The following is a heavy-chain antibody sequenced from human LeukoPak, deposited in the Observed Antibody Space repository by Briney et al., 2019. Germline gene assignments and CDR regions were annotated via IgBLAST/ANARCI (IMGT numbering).Heavy chain of an antibody. J-gene: IGHJ6*03. V-gene: IGHV3-43D*03. CDR1: GFTFDDYA. CDR3: AKESNRGNLGGYYYMDV. CDR2: ISWDGGST. Sequence: PGGSLRLSCAASGFTFDDYAMHWVRQAPGKGLESVSLISWDGGSTYYADSVKGRFTISRDNSKNSLYLQMNSLRAEDTALYYCAKESNRGNLGGYYYMDVWGKGTTVTVSS. D-gene: IGHD3-16*01.